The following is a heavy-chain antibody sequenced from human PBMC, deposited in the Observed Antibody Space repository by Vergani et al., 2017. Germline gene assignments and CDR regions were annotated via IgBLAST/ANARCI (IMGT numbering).Heavy chain of an antibody. CDR2: INHSGST. D-gene: IGHD6-6*01. CDR3: AREYKAARRRGDYYYYMDV. CDR1: GSSITSSSYY. V-gene: IGHV4-39*07. Sequence: QLHLQESGPGLVKPSETLSLTCTVSGSSITSSSYYWSWIRQPPGKGLEWIGEINHSGSTNYNPSLKSRVTISVDTSKNQFSLKLSSVTAADTAVYYCAREYKAARRRGDYYYYMDVWGKGTTVTVSS. J-gene: IGHJ6*03.